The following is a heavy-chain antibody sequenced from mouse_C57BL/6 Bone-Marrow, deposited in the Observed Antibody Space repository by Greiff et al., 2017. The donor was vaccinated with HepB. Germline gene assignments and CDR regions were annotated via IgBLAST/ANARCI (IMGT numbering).Heavy chain of an antibody. V-gene: IGHV5-9*01. Sequence: EVMLVESGGGLVKPGGSLKLSCAASGFTFSSYTMSWVRQTPEKRLEWVATISGGGGNTYYPDSVKGRFTISRDNAKNTLYLQMSSLRSEDTALYYCARHPPFPYGREDYFDYWGQGTTLTVSS. CDR3: ARHPPFPYGREDYFDY. J-gene: IGHJ2*01. CDR1: GFTFSSYT. CDR2: ISGGGGNT. D-gene: IGHD1-1*01.